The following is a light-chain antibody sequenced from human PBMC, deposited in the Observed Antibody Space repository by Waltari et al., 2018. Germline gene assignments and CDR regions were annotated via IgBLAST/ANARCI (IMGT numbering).Light chain of an antibody. J-gene: IGLJ2*01. Sequence: QSVLTQPPPVSGAPGQRVTISCPGSSSNIGAGYDVHWYQQLPGTAPKLLIYGNTNRPSGVPDRVSGSKSGTSASLAITGLQAEDEADYYCQSYDNSPYVIFGGGTKLTVL. CDR2: GNT. CDR1: SSNIGAGYD. V-gene: IGLV1-40*01. CDR3: QSYDNSPYVI.